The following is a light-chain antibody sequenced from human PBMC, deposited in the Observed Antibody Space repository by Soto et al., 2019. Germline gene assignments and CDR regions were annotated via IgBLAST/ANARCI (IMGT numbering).Light chain of an antibody. J-gene: IGKJ1*01. CDR3: QQYNSYSWT. V-gene: IGKV1-5*03. CDR2: KAS. CDR1: QTISSW. Sequence: DIQMTQSPSTLSGSVGDRFTITCRASQTISSWLAWYQQKPGKAPKLLIYKASSLESGVPSRFSGSGSGTEFTLTISSLQPDDFATYYCQQYNSYSWTFGQGTKVDIK.